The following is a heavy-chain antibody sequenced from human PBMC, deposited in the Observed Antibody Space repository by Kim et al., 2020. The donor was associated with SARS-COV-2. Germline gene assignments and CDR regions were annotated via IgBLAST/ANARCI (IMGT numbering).Heavy chain of an antibody. CDR1: GFTFSSYA. J-gene: IGHJ4*02. CDR2: ISGSGGST. Sequence: GGSLRLSCAASGFTFSSYAMSWVRQAPGKGLEWVSAISGSGGSTYYADSVKGRFTISRDNSKNTLYLQMNSLRAEDTAVYYCAKDRYYDSSGWARGTISPFDYWGQGTLVTVSS. V-gene: IGHV3-23*01. D-gene: IGHD3-22*01. CDR3: AKDRYYDSSGWARGTISPFDY.